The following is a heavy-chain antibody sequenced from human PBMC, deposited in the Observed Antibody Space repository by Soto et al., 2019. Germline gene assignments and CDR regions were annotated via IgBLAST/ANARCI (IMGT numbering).Heavy chain of an antibody. CDR1: GFTFSSYA. D-gene: IGHD2-2*01. Sequence: GGSLRLSCSASGFTFSSYAMHWVRQAPGKGLEYVSAIISNGGSTYYADSVKGRFTISRDNSKNTLYLQMSSLRAEDTAVYYCVKDLTQPAPVGSYFDYWGQGTLVTVSS. V-gene: IGHV3-64D*08. CDR3: VKDLTQPAPVGSYFDY. J-gene: IGHJ4*02. CDR2: IISNGGST.